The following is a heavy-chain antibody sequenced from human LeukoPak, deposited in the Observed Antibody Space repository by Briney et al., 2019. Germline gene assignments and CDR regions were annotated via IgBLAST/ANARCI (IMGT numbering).Heavy chain of an antibody. J-gene: IGHJ4*02. V-gene: IGHV1-2*02. CDR1: GYTFTGYY. CDR2: INPNSGGT. CDR3: ARVYDSSGYYPSGFDY. D-gene: IGHD3-22*01. Sequence: GVSVKVSCKASGYTFTGYYMHWVRQAPGQGLEWMGWINPNSGGTNYAQKFQGRVTMTRDTSISTAYMELSRLRSDDTAVYYCARVYDSSGYYPSGFDYWGQGTLVTVSS.